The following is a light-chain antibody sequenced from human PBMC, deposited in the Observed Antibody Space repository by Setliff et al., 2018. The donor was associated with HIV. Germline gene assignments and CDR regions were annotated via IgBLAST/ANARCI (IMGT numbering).Light chain of an antibody. Sequence: QSVLTQPPSVSAAPGQKVTISCSGSSSNIGNNYVSWYQQVPGTAPKLLIFEDNKRPAGIPYRFSVSTSGTSTTLGITGLQTGDEADYYCETFGSSLRAPVFGGGTKVTVL. CDR1: SSNIGNNY. CDR3: ETFGSSLRAPV. V-gene: IGLV1-51*02. J-gene: IGLJ3*02. CDR2: EDN.